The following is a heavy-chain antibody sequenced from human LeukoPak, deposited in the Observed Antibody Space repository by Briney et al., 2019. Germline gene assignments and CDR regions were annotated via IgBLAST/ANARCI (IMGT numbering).Heavy chain of an antibody. D-gene: IGHD5-18*01. J-gene: IGHJ4*02. Sequence: ASVKVSCKASGYSFTNYYIHWARQAPGQGLEWMGRINPSGGGTSYAQKFQGRVTMTRDMSTSTVYTELSSLRSEDTAVYYCARDQDSIGYGENLYWGQGILVTVSS. V-gene: IGHV1-46*01. CDR1: GYSFTNYY. CDR3: ARDQDSIGYGENLY. CDR2: INPSGGGT.